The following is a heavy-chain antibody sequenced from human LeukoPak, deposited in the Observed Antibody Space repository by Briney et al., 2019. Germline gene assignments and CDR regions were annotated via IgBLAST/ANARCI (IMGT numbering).Heavy chain of an antibody. J-gene: IGHJ3*02. CDR1: GFTFSSYA. V-gene: IGHV3-23*01. CDR2: ISGSGGST. Sequence: GGSLRLSCAASGFTFSSYAMSWVRQAPGKGLEWVSAISGSGGSTYYADSVKGRFTIFRDNSKNTLYLQMNSLRAEDTAVYYCATLETIFGVVVKGYDAFDIWGQGTMVTVSS. CDR3: ATLETIFGVVVKGYDAFDI. D-gene: IGHD3-3*01.